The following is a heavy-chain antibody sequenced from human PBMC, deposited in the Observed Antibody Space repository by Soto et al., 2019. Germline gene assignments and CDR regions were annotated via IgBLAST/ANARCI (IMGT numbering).Heavy chain of an antibody. D-gene: IGHD2-15*01. CDR2: IYHSGST. Sequence: SETLSLTCAVSGYSISSGYYWGWIRQPPGKGLEWIGSIYHSGSTYYNPSLKSRVTISVDTSKNQFSLKLSSVTAADTAVYYCARDPSMGDCSGGSCYSGDPFDYWGQGTLVT. V-gene: IGHV4-38-2*02. CDR3: ARDPSMGDCSGGSCYSGDPFDY. J-gene: IGHJ4*02. CDR1: GYSISSGYY.